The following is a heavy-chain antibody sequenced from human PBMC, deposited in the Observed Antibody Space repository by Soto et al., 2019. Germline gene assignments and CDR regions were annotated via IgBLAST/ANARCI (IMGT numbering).Heavy chain of an antibody. CDR1: GGSISSPSYY. D-gene: IGHD1-1*01. CDR3: ARLPGITTFRSDY. Sequence: QLQLQESGPGLVKPSENLSLTCSVSGGSISSPSYYWGWIRQPPGKGLEWIGSISYSGNTYYNPSLKSRVTIFVDTSRNQFSLKVNSVTAADTAVYFCARLPGITTFRSDYWGQGTLVTVSS. J-gene: IGHJ4*02. CDR2: ISYSGNT. V-gene: IGHV4-39*01.